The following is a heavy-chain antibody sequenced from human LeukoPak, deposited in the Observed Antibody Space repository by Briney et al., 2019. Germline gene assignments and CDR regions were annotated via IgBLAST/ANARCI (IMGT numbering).Heavy chain of an antibody. Sequence: ASVKVSCKAFGYTFTSYDINWVRQATGQGLEWMGWMNPNSGNTGYAQKFQGRVTITRNTSISTAYMELSSLRSEDTAVYYCARHPDGSYQDYWGQGTLVTVSS. CDR3: ARHPDGSYQDY. CDR2: MNPNSGNT. V-gene: IGHV1-8*03. J-gene: IGHJ4*02. D-gene: IGHD1-26*01. CDR1: GYTFTSYD.